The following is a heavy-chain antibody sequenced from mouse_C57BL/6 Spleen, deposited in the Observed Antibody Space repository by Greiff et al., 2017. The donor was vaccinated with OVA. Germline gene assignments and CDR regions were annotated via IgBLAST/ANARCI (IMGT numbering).Heavy chain of an antibody. CDR2: IDPSDSYT. J-gene: IGHJ3*01. Sequence: QVHVKQPGAELVMPGASVKLSCKASGYTFTSYWMHWVKQRPGQGLEWIGEIDPSDSYTNYNQKFKGKSTLTVDKSSSTAYMQLSSLTSEDSAVYYCARSRYDYDGAWFAYWGKGTLVTVSA. CDR3: ARSRYDYDGAWFAY. V-gene: IGHV1-69*01. D-gene: IGHD2-4*01. CDR1: GYTFTSYW.